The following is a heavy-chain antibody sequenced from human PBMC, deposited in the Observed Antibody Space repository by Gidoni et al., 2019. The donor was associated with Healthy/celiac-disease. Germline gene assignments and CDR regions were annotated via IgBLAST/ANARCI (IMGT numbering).Heavy chain of an antibody. Sequence: QLQLQESGPGLVKPSETLSLTCTVSGGSISSSSYYWGWIRQPPGKGLEWIGSIYYSGSTYYNPSLKSRVTISVDTSKNQFSLKLSSVTAADTAVYYCARFDYGDTYWFDPWGQGTLVTVSS. D-gene: IGHD4-17*01. CDR3: ARFDYGDTYWFDP. CDR1: GGSISSSSYY. CDR2: IYYSGST. J-gene: IGHJ5*02. V-gene: IGHV4-39*01.